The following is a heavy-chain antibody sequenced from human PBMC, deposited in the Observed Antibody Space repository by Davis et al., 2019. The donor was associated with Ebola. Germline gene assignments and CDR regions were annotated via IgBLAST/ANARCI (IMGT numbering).Heavy chain of an antibody. CDR1: GFTFGDYA. D-gene: IGHD4-23*01. CDR2: IKQDGSEK. CDR3: ARGPSTGNSFTY. V-gene: IGHV3-7*01. Sequence: GESLKISCTASGFTFGDYAMSWFRQAPGKGLEWVANIKQDGSEKYYVDSLKGRFTISRDNAKNLLSLQMNGLRAEDTAFYYCARGPSTGNSFTYWGQGTLVTVSS. J-gene: IGHJ4*02.